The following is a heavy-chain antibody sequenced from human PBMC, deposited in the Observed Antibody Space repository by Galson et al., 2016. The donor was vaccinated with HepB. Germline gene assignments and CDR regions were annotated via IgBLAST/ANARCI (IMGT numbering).Heavy chain of an antibody. CDR3: ARDRGNSPIYYFDY. Sequence: SLRLSCAASGFTYRDYGIHWVRQAPGKGLEWVALVWYNGINKYYADSVKGRFTISRDNAKNSLSLQMNSLRAEDTAVYYCARDRGNSPIYYFDYWGQGTLVTVSS. J-gene: IGHJ4*02. D-gene: IGHD4-23*01. CDR2: VWYNGINK. V-gene: IGHV3-33*01. CDR1: GFTYRDYG.